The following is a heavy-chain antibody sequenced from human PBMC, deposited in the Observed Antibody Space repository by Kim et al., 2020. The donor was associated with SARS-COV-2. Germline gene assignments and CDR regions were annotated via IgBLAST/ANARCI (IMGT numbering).Heavy chain of an antibody. D-gene: IGHD5-12*01. CDR3: ARDGQSVAPYAMDV. Sequence: GGSLRLSCAASGFSFSSHAIHWVRQAPGKGLEWVAYIWYDGSRKEYADSVNGRFSISRDNSKNTLFLEVNSLRTEDTAVYYCARDGQSVAPYAMDVWGQGTTVTVSS. CDR2: IWYDGSRK. CDR1: GFSFSSHA. V-gene: IGHV3-33*01. J-gene: IGHJ6*02.